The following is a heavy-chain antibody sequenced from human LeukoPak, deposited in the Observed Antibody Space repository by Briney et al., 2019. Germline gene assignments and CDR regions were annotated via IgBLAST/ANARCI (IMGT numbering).Heavy chain of an antibody. CDR1: GFTFTSYA. D-gene: IGHD6-6*01. J-gene: IGHJ4*02. V-gene: IGHV3-23*01. CDR2: ISASGGSK. CDR3: AKDLLSAYSSSSGGDY. Sequence: GGSLRLSCAASGFTFTSYAMSWVSQAPGKGLEWVSGISASGGSKYYADSVKGRFTISRDNSKNTLYLQMNSLRAEDTAVYYCAKDLLSAYSSSSGGDYWGQGTLVTVSS.